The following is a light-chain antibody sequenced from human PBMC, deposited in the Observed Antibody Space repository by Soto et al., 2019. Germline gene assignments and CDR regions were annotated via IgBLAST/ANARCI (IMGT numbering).Light chain of an antibody. V-gene: IGKV1-27*01. CDR3: QQYNSYSPTWT. CDR1: LPISNY. Sequence: DIQMTPSPSSLSASVVDRVTITCRASLPISNYLAWYQQTPGKIPNLLIYAASTLQAGVPSRFSGSGSGTEFTLTISRLQPDDFATYYCQQYNSYSPTWTCGQGNKGDIK. CDR2: AAS. J-gene: IGKJ1*01.